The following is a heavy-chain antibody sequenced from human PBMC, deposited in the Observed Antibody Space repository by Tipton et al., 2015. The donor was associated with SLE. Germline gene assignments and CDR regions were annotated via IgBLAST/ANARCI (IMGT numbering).Heavy chain of an antibody. D-gene: IGHD6-6*01. CDR3: ARGGASSKWLDP. CDR1: GSSIDNSS. J-gene: IGHJ5*02. V-gene: IGHV4-4*07. Sequence: TLSLTCTVSGSSIDNSSWTWIRQPAGKGLEWIGRLYGSGSNNYNPSLKRRVTMPVDPSKNQFSLKLTSVTAADTAVYYCARGGASSKWLDPWGQGTLVTVSS. CDR2: LYGSGSN.